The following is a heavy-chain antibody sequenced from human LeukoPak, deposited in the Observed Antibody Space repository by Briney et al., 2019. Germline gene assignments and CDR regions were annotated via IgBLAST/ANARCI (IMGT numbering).Heavy chain of an antibody. V-gene: IGHV4-4*02. J-gene: IGHJ4*02. CDR2: IYHSGST. CDR1: GGSISSSNW. CDR3: ALQNNYYDSSGYCLFDY. Sequence: SETLSLTCAVSGGSISSSNWWSWVRQPPGKGLEWIGEIYHSGSTNYNPSLKSRVTISVDKSKNQFSLKLSSVTAADTAVYYCALQNNYYDSSGYCLFDYWGQGTLVTVSS. D-gene: IGHD3-22*01.